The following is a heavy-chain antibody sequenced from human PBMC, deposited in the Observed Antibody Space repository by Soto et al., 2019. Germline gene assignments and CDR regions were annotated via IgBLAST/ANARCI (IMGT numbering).Heavy chain of an antibody. CDR1: GFTFDDYA. CDR3: AKGEKWLRSWFDP. D-gene: IGHD5-12*01. Sequence: EVQLVESGGGLVQPGRSLRLSCAASGFTFDDYAMHWVRQAPGKGLEWVSGISWNSGSIGYADSVKGRFTISRDNAKNSLYLQMNSLRAEDTALYYCAKGEKWLRSWFDPWGQGTLVTVSS. V-gene: IGHV3-9*01. J-gene: IGHJ5*02. CDR2: ISWNSGSI.